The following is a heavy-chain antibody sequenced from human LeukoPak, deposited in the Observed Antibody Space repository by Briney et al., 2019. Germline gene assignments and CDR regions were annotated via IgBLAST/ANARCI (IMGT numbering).Heavy chain of an antibody. CDR2: INAGNGNT. D-gene: IGHD2-2*01. CDR3: AREGPVVPAAPYWFDP. CDR1: GYTFTSYG. V-gene: IGHV1-3*01. Sequence: ASVKVSCKASGYTFTSYGISWVRQAPGQGLEWIGWINAGNGNTKYSQKFQGRVTITRDTSASTAYMELSSLRSEDTAVYYCAREGPVVPAAPYWFDPWGQGTLVTVSS. J-gene: IGHJ5*02.